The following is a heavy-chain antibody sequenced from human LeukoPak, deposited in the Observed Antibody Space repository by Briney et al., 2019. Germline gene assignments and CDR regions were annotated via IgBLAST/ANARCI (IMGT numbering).Heavy chain of an antibody. CDR1: GFTFSSYG. CDR3: AKSRGDLIDY. J-gene: IGHJ4*02. V-gene: IGHV3-30*18. D-gene: IGHD3-16*01. CDR2: ISYDGSNK. Sequence: GGSLRLSCAASGFTFSSYGMHWVRQAPGKGLEWVAVISYDGSNKYYADSVKGRFTISRDNSKNTLYLQMNSLRAEDTAVYYCAKSRGDLIDYRGQGTLVTVSS.